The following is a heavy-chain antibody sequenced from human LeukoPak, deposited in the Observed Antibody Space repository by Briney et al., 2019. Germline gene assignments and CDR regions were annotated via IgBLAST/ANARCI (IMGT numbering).Heavy chain of an antibody. Sequence: GGSLRLSCAASGFTVSSYAMSWVRQAPGKWLEWLSVISGSGYSTYYAESVKGRFTISKDNSKNTLFLQMNSLRAEDTAVYYCARAGPDDGVGYCGSFDYWGQGTLVTVSS. V-gene: IGHV3-23*01. CDR3: ARAGPDDGVGYCGSFDY. J-gene: IGHJ4*02. D-gene: IGHD3-22*01. CDR1: GFTVSSYA. CDR2: ISGSGYST.